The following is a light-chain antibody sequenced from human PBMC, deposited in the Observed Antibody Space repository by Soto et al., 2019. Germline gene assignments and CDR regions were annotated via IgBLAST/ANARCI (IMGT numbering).Light chain of an antibody. CDR2: DVS. V-gene: IGLV2-14*01. CDR1: SSDVGGYNY. CDR3: SSYTSSSTLA. Sequence: QSVLTQPASVSGSPGQSITISCTGTSSDVGGYNYVSWYQQHPGKAPKLMIYDVSNRPSGVSNRFSGSKSGNTASLTISVLQAEDEADYYCSSYTSSSTLAFGGGTQLTVL. J-gene: IGLJ7*01.